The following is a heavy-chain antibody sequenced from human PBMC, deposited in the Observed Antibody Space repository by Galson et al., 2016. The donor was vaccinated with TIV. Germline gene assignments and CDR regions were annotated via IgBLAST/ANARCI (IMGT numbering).Heavy chain of an antibody. CDR1: GFIFRNYN. J-gene: IGHJ6*02. V-gene: IGHV3-30*18. D-gene: IGHD2/OR15-2a*01. Sequence: SLRLSCAASGFIFRNYNIHWVRQAPCKGPEWVAFISYSGGNKYYGDSVKGRFTISRDNSKETVYLEMNSLRTEDTAMYYCAKAQEKYLSNLYYGMAVWGQGTMVTVSS. CDR2: ISYSGGNK. CDR3: AKAQEKYLSNLYYGMAV.